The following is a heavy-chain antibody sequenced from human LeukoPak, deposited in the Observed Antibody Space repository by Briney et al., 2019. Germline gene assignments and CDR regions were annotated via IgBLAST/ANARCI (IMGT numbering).Heavy chain of an antibody. CDR1: GYTFTGYY. D-gene: IGHD4-17*01. CDR3: ARDQGDDYGDYSNWFDP. V-gene: IGHV1-2*02. Sequence: GASVKVSCKASGYTFTGYYMHWVRQAPGQGLEWMGWINPNSGGTNYAQKFQGRVTMTGDTSISTAYMELSRLRSDDTAVYYCARDQGDDYGDYSNWFDPWGQGTLVTVSS. J-gene: IGHJ5*02. CDR2: INPNSGGT.